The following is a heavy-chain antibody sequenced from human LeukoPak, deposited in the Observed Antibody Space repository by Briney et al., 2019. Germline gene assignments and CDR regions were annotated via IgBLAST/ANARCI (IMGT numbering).Heavy chain of an antibody. CDR2: IYYSGSI. CDR1: GGSISSGGYW. CDR3: ARAIVTPSGYVWYFDL. V-gene: IGHV4-31*03. Sequence: SETLSLTCTVSGGSISSGGYWWRWIRQYPGKGLEWIGYIYYSGSIYYNPSLRSRVTMSVDTSQNQYSLKLNSVTAAETAVYYCARAIVTPSGYVWYFDLWGRGTLVTVSS. D-gene: IGHD3-3*01. J-gene: IGHJ2*01.